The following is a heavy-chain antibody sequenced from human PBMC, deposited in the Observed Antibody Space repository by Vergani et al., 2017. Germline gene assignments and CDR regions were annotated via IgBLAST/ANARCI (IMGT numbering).Heavy chain of an antibody. V-gene: IGHV3-7*01. D-gene: IGHD2-15*01. Sequence: EVQLLESGGGLVQPGGSLRLSCAASGFTFSTYAMTWVRQAPGKGLEWVANIKQDGSEDYYVDSVKGRFTITRDNAKTTLYLQMNSLRDEDRGVYYCARISGGSAPYLHYWGQGTLVTVSS. J-gene: IGHJ1*01. CDR1: GFTFSTYA. CDR2: IKQDGSED. CDR3: ARISGGSAPYLHY.